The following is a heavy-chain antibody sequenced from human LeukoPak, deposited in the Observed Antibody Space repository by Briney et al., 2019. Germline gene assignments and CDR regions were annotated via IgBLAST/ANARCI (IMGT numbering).Heavy chain of an antibody. CDR2: IKQDGSEK. Sequence: PGGSLRLSCAASGFTFSSYWMSWVRQAPGKGLEWVANIKQDGSEKYYVDSVKGRFTISRDNAKNSLYLRMNSLRAEDTAVYYCARDEMEWFSPFDYWGQGTLVTVSS. J-gene: IGHJ4*02. CDR1: GFTFSSYW. V-gene: IGHV3-7*03. D-gene: IGHD3-3*01. CDR3: ARDEMEWFSPFDY.